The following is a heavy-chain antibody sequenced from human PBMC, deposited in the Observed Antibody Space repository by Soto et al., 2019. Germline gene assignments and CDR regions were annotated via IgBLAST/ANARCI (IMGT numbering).Heavy chain of an antibody. Sequence: EVQLLESGGGLVQPGGSLRLSCAASGFTFSSYAMSWVRRAPGKGLEWVSSISGTGDVTYFADAVRGRFTISRDNSKNTLYIKMNSLRAEDTAKYYCGKYAMPEAGATWGAHLAHWGKGPLVSVSS. CDR2: ISGTGDVT. CDR1: GFTFSSYA. J-gene: IGHJ4*02. CDR3: GKYAMPEAGATWGAHLAH. V-gene: IGHV3-23*01. D-gene: IGHD1-1*01.